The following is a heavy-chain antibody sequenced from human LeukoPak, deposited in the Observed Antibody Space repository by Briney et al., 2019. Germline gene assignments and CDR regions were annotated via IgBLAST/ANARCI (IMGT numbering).Heavy chain of an antibody. V-gene: IGHV3-23*01. CDR1: GITFSRYA. D-gene: IGHD3-10*02. Sequence: GGSLRLSCTASGITFSRYAMSWVRQAPGKGLEWVSAISRSGSNTYYADSVKGRFTISRDNAKNSLYLQVNSLRAEDTAVYYCAELGITMIGGVWGKGTTVTISS. J-gene: IGHJ6*04. CDR2: ISRSGSNT. CDR3: AELGITMIGGV.